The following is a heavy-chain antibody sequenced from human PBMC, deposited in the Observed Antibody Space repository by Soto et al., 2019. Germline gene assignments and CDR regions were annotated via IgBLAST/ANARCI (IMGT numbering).Heavy chain of an antibody. J-gene: IGHJ4*02. CDR3: ARDSSWTFGVTFDY. CDR2: ISAYNGNT. CDR1: GYTFTSYG. V-gene: IGHV1-18*01. D-gene: IGHD6-13*01. Sequence: ASVKVSCKASGYTFTSYGISWVRPAPGQGLEWMGWISAYNGNTNYAQKLQGRVTMTTDTSTSTAYMELRSLRSDATAVYYCARDSSWTFGVTFDYWGQRPLVTVSS.